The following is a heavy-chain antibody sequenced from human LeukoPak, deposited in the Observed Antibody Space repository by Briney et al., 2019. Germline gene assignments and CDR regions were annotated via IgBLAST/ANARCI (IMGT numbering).Heavy chain of an antibody. CDR1: GFTFSNYG. CDR3: AKSCLDTYYDTLTGSDY. J-gene: IGHJ4*02. Sequence: GRSLRLSCAASGFTFSNYGMHWGRQAPGKGLEWVAIISYDGSNKYYADSVKGRFTISRDNSKNTLYLQMNSLRAEDTAVYYCAKSCLDTYYDTLTGSDYWGQGTLVTVSS. D-gene: IGHD3-9*01. V-gene: IGHV3-30*18. CDR2: ISYDGSNK.